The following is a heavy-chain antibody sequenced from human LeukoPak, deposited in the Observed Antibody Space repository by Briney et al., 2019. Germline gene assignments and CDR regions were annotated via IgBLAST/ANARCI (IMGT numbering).Heavy chain of an antibody. CDR3: ARDRDTFGGVIVTYYFDY. Sequence: GASAKVSCKASGYTFTSYGISWVRQAPGQGLEWMGWISAYNGNTNYAQKLQGRVTMTTDTSTSTAYMELRSLRSDDTAVYYCARDRDTFGGVIVTYYFDYWGQGTLVSVSS. CDR2: ISAYNGNT. D-gene: IGHD3-16*02. V-gene: IGHV1-18*01. J-gene: IGHJ4*02. CDR1: GYTFTSYG.